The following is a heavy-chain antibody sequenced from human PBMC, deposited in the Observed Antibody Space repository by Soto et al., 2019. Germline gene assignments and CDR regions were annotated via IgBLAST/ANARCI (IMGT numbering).Heavy chain of an antibody. CDR1: GDSISSFY. CDR2: IYSSGHT. CDR3: ARDSFSNGRYLDH. V-gene: IGHV4-59*01. J-gene: IGHJ4*02. D-gene: IGHD3-22*01. Sequence: QVQLQESGPGLVKPSETLSLTCTVSGDSISSFYWNWIRQPPGKGLEWIGYIYSSGHTHYNPSLNSGVTMSVDTSKYQFSLILTSVTVADTAVYYCARDSFSNGRYLDHWGRGILVTVSS.